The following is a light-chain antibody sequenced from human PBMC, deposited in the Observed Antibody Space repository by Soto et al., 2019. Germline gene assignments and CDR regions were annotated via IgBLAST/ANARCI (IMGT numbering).Light chain of an antibody. CDR3: QQSYTSPTT. CDR2: AAS. J-gene: IGKJ5*01. Sequence: DIQMTQTPSSLSASLGDRVTITCRASQSISSYLNWYQQKPGKAPKLLIYAASSLQSGVPSRFTGSGSGTDFTLTVNSLQAEDFATYYCQQSYTSPTTFGQGTRLEIK. CDR1: QSISSY. V-gene: IGKV1-39*01.